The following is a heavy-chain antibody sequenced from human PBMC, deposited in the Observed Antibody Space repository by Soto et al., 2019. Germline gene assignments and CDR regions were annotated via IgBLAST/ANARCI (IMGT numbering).Heavy chain of an antibody. D-gene: IGHD7-27*01. CDR1: GFIVSSNY. CDR3: ARSPWGGPFDY. CDR2: IYSGGST. Sequence: EVQLVESGGGLIQPGGSLRLSCTASGFIVSSNYMSCVRQAPGKGLEWVSVIYSGGSTYYGDSVKGRFTISRDNSKNTLYLQMNNLRAEDTAVYHCARSPWGGPFDYWGQGTLVTVSS. V-gene: IGHV3-53*01. J-gene: IGHJ4*02.